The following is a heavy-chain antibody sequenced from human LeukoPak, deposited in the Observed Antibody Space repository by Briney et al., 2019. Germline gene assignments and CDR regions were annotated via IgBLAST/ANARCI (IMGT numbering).Heavy chain of an antibody. Sequence: GASVKVSCKASAYTFTPYYMYWVRQAPGQGLEWMGWINPISGATHYAQKFQGRVTMTRDTSISTAYMELNSLRPDDTAVYYCARGAANNYSGLPDSSDSCGQGTMLTVSS. J-gene: IGHJ3*02. CDR2: INPISGAT. V-gene: IGHV1-2*02. CDR1: AYTFTPYY. CDR3: ARGAANNYSGLPDSSDS. D-gene: IGHD2-15*01.